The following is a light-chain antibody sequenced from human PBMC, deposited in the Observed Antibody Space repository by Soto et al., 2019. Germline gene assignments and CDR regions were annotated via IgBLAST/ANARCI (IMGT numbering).Light chain of an antibody. V-gene: IGKV3-20*01. CDR1: QSVSSSY. Sequence: EIVLTQSPGTLSLSPGERATLSCRASQSVSSSYLAWYQQKPGQAPRLLIYGASIRATGIPDRFSGSGSGTDFTLTISRLEPEDFAVDYCQQYGSSPPYTFGQGTKLEIK. J-gene: IGKJ2*01. CDR2: GAS. CDR3: QQYGSSPPYT.